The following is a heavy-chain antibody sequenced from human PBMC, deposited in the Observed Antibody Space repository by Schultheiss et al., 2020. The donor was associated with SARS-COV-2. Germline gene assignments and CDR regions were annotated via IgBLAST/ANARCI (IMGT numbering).Heavy chain of an antibody. CDR1: GFTFSSYG. CDR3: ARDSGVTSYYDNDAFDI. V-gene: IGHV3-30*12. J-gene: IGHJ3*02. Sequence: GGSLRLSCAASGFTFSSYGMHWVRQAPGKGLEWVTVISYDGSNKYYADSVKGRFTISRDNAKNSLYLQMNSLRAEDTAVYYCARDSGVTSYYDNDAFDIWGQGTMVTVSS. D-gene: IGHD3-22*01. CDR2: ISYDGSNK.